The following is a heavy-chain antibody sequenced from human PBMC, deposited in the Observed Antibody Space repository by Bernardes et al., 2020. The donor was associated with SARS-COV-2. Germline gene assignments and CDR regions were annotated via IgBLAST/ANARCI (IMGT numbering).Heavy chain of an antibody. J-gene: IGHJ3*02. CDR1: GFTFSSYA. CDR3: AIVPAAKQRRAFDI. CDR2: ISYDGSNK. D-gene: IGHD2-2*01. V-gene: IGHV3-30*04. Sequence: GGSLRLSCAASGFTFSSYAMHWVRQAPGKGLEWVAVISYDGSNKYYADSVKGRFTISRDNSKNTLYLQMNSLRAEDTAVYYCAIVPAAKQRRAFDIWGQGTMVTVSS.